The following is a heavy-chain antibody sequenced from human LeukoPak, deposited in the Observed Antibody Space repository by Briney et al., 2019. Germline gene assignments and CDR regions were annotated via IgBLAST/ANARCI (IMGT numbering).Heavy chain of an antibody. D-gene: IGHD5-24*01. CDR1: GGPFSGYY. CDR3: AGTPRRDGYNFFDY. V-gene: IGHV4-34*01. J-gene: IGHJ4*02. CDR2: INHSGST. Sequence: KPSETLSLTCALYGGPFSGYYWSWIRHPPGKGLEWIGEINHSGSTNYNPSLKSRVTISVDTSKNQFSLKLSSVTAADTAVYYCAGTPRRDGYNFFDYWGQGTLVTVSS.